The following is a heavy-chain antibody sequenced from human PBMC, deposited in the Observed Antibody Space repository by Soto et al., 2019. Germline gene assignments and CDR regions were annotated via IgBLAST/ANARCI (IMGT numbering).Heavy chain of an antibody. CDR2: IFYSGST. J-gene: IGHJ4*02. CDR3: GRDTEPLGIDC. V-gene: IGHV4-31*03. Sequence: SETLSLTCTVSGGSISSGGYYWSWIRHHPGKGLEWIGYIFYSGSTYYNPSLKSRVSISVDTSKNQFSLNLNSLTAADRAVYYCGRDTEPLGIDCWGRGTLVTVSS. CDR1: GGSISSGGYY. D-gene: IGHD3-16*01.